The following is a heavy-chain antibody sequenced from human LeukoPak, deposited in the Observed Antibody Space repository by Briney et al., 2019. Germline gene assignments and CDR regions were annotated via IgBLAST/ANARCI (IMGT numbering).Heavy chain of an antibody. CDR3: ARLMRVGYFRLLDY. V-gene: IGHV3-48*03. CDR1: GFTFTSYE. J-gene: IGHJ4*02. D-gene: IGHD2-21*01. CDR2: ISISGGTI. Sequence: GGSRRLSCAASGFTFTSYEMNWARQAPGKGLEWVSHISISGGTIYYADSVKGRFTISRDNAKNSLYLQMNSLRAEDTAVYYCARLMRVGYFRLLDYWGQGTLVTVSS.